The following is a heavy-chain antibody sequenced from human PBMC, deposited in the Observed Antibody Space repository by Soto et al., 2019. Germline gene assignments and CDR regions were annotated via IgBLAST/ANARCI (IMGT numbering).Heavy chain of an antibody. J-gene: IGHJ4*02. CDR3: ARVGGVAARTFDY. CDR2: LYYSGNT. V-gene: IGHV4-59*01. Sequence: FYWSWVRQPPGKGLEWIGYLYYSGNTNYNPSLKSRVTISVDASKNQVSLRLTSVTAADTAVYYCARVGGVAARTFDYWGQGTVVTVSS. D-gene: IGHD2-15*01. CDR1: FY.